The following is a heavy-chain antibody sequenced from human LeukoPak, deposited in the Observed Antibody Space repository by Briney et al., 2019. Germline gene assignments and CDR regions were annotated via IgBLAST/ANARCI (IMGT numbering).Heavy chain of an antibody. J-gene: IGHJ3*02. D-gene: IGHD3-9*01. CDR1: GFTFSSYG. Sequence: PGGSLRLSCAASGFTFSSYGMHWVRQAPGKGLEWVAFIWSHGNTKKYADSVEGRFTISRDNSKNTLYLEMDTLRAEDTALYYCARDDSADDNAFDIWGQGTMVTVSS. CDR2: IWSHGNTK. CDR3: ARDDSADDNAFDI. V-gene: IGHV3-33*01.